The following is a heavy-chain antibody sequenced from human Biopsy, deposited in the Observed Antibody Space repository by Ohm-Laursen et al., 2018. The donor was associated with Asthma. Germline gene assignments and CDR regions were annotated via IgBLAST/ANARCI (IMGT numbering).Heavy chain of an antibody. CDR1: GYNFISFA. V-gene: IGHV1-3*04. CDR3: ARTYYDFLTGQVKDVFGV. D-gene: IGHD3-9*01. Sequence: ASVKVSCKASGYNFISFAIHWVRQAPGQRLEWMGWVNTGNGDTKYSQKFQGRVTITRDTSASTAYMELRSLRSDDTAVYYCARTYYDFLTGQVKDVFGVWGQGTMVSVSS. J-gene: IGHJ3*01. CDR2: VNTGNGDT.